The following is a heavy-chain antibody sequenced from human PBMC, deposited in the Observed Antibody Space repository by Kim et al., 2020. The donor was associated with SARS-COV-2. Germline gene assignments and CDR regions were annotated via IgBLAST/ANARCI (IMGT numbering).Heavy chain of an antibody. J-gene: IGHJ5*02. V-gene: IGHV1-46*01. Sequence: YAQKFQGRVTMTRDTSTSTVHMELSSLRSEDTAVYYCARMTTVTTGFDPWGQGTLVTVSS. CDR3: ARMTTVTTGFDP. D-gene: IGHD4-17*01.